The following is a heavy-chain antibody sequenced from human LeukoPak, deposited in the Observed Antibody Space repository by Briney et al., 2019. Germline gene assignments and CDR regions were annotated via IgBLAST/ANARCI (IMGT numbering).Heavy chain of an antibody. D-gene: IGHD3-16*02. J-gene: IGHJ4*02. CDR1: GFTFSSYS. V-gene: IGHV3-21*01. CDR3: ARDPRPFGGVIVPRGEFDY. Sequence: PGGSLRLSCAASGFTFSSYSMNWVRQAPGKGLEWVSSISSSSSYIYYADSVKGRFTISRDNAKNSLYLQMNSLRAEDTAVYYCARDPRPFGGVIVPRGEFDYWGQGTLVTVSS. CDR2: ISSSSSYI.